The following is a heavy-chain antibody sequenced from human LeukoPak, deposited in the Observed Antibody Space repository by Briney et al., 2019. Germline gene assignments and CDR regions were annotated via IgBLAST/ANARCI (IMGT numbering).Heavy chain of an antibody. J-gene: IGHJ4*02. CDR3: EGYYYGSGSYHNYPNFDY. V-gene: IGHV4-34*01. CDR1: GGSFSGHY. D-gene: IGHD3-10*01. CDR2: INHRGST. Sequence: PSETLSLTCAVYGGSFSGHYGSWIRQPPGKGLEWIGEINHRGSTNYHPSLKSRVTISGDTSKNQFSLKLSSVTAADTAVYYCEGYYYGSGSYHNYPNFDYWGQGTLVTVSS.